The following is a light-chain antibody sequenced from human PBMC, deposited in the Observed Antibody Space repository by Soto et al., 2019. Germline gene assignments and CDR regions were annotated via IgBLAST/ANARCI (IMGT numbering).Light chain of an antibody. Sequence: IQLTQSPSSLSASVGDRVTITCRASQGINSYLAWYQQAPGKAPKLLIYGASTLQRGVSSRFSGSGSGTDFTLTISSLQPEDFATYYCQQLNSYPSFGGGTKVEIK. V-gene: IGKV1-9*01. CDR3: QQLNSYPS. J-gene: IGKJ4*01. CDR2: GAS. CDR1: QGINSY.